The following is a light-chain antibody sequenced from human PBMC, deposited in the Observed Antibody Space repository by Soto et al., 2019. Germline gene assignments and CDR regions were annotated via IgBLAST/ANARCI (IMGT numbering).Light chain of an antibody. CDR1: SSNIGSNT. CDR3: AAWDDSLNGGYV. V-gene: IGLV1-44*01. J-gene: IGLJ1*01. CDR2: RNN. Sequence: HSVLTQPPSASGTPGQRVNISCSGSSSNIGSNTVNWYQQLPGTAPKLIIYRNNQRPSGVPDRFSGSKSGTSASLAISGLQSEDEAEYYCAAWDDSLNGGYVFGTGPKLTVL.